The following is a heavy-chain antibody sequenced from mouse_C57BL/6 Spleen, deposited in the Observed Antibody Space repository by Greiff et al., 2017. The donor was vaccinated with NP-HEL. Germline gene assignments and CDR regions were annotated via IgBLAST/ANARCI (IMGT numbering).Heavy chain of an antibody. D-gene: IGHD1-1*01. Sequence: EVKVVESGGGLVQPGGSLSLSCAASGFTFTDYYMSWVRQPPGKALEWLGFIRNKANGYTTEYSASVKGRFTISRDNSQSILYLQMNALRAEDSATYYCARCGTTVGTFAYWGQGTLVTVSA. CDR3: ARCGTTVGTFAY. CDR2: IRNKANGYTT. J-gene: IGHJ3*01. V-gene: IGHV7-3*01. CDR1: GFTFTDYY.